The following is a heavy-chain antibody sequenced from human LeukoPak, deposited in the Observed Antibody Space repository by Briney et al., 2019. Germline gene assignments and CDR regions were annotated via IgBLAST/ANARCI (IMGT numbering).Heavy chain of an antibody. Sequence: ASVKVSCEASGGTFSSYAISWVRQAPGQGLEWMGRIIPIFGTANYAQKFQGRVTITTDESTSTAYMELSSLRSEDTAVYYCARAGYSYAQDAFDIWGQGTMVTVSS. CDR2: IIPIFGTA. CDR1: GGTFSSYA. CDR3: ARAGYSYAQDAFDI. D-gene: IGHD5-18*01. J-gene: IGHJ3*02. V-gene: IGHV1-69*05.